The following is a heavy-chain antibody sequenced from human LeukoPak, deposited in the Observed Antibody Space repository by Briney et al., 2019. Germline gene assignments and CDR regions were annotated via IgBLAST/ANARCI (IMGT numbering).Heavy chain of an antibody. D-gene: IGHD6-19*01. CDR3: AREDNSGSFFDY. J-gene: IGHJ4*02. CDR2: IYHSGST. CDR1: GGSISSSSYY. Sequence: PSETLSLTCTVSGGSISSSSYYWGWIRQPPGKGLEWIGSIYHSGSTYYNPSLKSRVTISVDTSKNQFSLKLSSVTAADTAVYYCAREDNSGSFFDYWGQGTLVTVSS. V-gene: IGHV4-39*07.